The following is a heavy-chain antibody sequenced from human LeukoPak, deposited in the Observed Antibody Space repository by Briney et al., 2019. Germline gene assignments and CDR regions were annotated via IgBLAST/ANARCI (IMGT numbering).Heavy chain of an antibody. D-gene: IGHD6-19*01. Sequence: SETLSLTCSVSGGSISSYYWSWVRQSPGKGLEWIGYVFHSGYSNYNPSLKSRVTISVDTSKNQFSLKLSSVTAADTAVYYCARVSSSGWHWGQGTLVTVSS. J-gene: IGHJ4*02. CDR2: VFHSGYS. CDR3: ARVSSSGWH. CDR1: GGSISSYY. V-gene: IGHV4-59*08.